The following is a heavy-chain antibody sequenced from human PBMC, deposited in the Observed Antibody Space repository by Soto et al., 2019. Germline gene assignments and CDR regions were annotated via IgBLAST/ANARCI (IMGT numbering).Heavy chain of an antibody. CDR2: ISYDGSNK. CDR1: GFTFSSYG. Sequence: PGGSLRLSCAASGFTFSSYGMHWVRQAPGKGLEWVAVISYDGSNKYYADSVKGRFTISRDNSKNTLYLQMNSLRAEDTAVYYCAKGDILTNYYFDYWGQGTLVTVSS. D-gene: IGHD3-9*01. CDR3: AKGDILTNYYFDY. J-gene: IGHJ4*02. V-gene: IGHV3-30*18.